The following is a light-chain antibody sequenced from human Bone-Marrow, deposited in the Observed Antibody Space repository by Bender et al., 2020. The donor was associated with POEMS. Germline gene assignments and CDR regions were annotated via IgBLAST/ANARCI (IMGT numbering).Light chain of an antibody. CDR1: KLGDKY. CDR2: QDT. Sequence: SYELTQPPSVSVSPGQTASITCSGDKLGDKYPCWYQQKPGQSPVLLIYQDTKRPSGIPERFSGSKSGNTATLTISRVEAGDEADYYCQVWDSSSDHYVFGTGTKVTVL. V-gene: IGLV3-1*01. J-gene: IGLJ1*01. CDR3: QVWDSSSDHYV.